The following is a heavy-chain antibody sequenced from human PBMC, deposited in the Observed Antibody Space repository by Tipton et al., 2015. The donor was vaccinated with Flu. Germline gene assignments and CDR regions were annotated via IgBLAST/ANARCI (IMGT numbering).Heavy chain of an antibody. CDR3: ARSVVGSGSQYPVGYYYYGMDV. CDR1: GASISSESYY. Sequence: TLSLTCTVSGASISSESYYWGWIRPPPGKGLEWIGNIYHSGSTNYSPSLKSRVTISRDTSKIQFSLNMGSVTAADTAVYYCARSVVGSGSQYPVGYYYYGMDVWGQGTTVTVSS. CDR2: IYHSGST. J-gene: IGHJ6*02. D-gene: IGHD3-10*01. V-gene: IGHV4-39*07.